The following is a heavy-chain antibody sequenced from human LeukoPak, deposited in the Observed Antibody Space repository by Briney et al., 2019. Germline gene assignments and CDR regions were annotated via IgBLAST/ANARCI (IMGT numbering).Heavy chain of an antibody. V-gene: IGHV3-33*01. Sequence: GGSLRLSCAASGFTFSNYGMHWVRQAPGKGLEWVAAIWYDGSNKYYGDSVKGRFTISRDNSKNTMYLQMNSLRAEDTAAYYCARAGYGDPHFDFWGQGTLVNVSS. CDR2: IWYDGSNK. CDR1: GFTFSNYG. CDR3: ARAGYGDPHFDF. D-gene: IGHD4-17*01. J-gene: IGHJ4*02.